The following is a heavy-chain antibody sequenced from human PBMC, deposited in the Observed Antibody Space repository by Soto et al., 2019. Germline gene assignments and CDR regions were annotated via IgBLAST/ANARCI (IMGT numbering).Heavy chain of an antibody. Sequence: GASLKISCKGSGYSFTSYWIGWVPQMPGKGLEWMGIIYPGDSDTRYSPSFQGQVTISADKSISTAYLQWSSLKASDTAMYYCGMVREPDYMDVWGKGTTVTVSS. CDR3: GMVREPDYMDV. D-gene: IGHD3-10*01. CDR1: GYSFTSYW. J-gene: IGHJ6*03. CDR2: IYPGDSDT. V-gene: IGHV5-51*01.